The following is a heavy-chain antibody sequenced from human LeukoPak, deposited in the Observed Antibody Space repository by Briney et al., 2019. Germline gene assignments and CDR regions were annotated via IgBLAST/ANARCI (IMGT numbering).Heavy chain of an antibody. D-gene: IGHD3-22*01. CDR2: ISGRGTST. J-gene: IGHJ4*02. CDR1: GLTFSSYG. CDR3: AKDSAYYYDSSGYFLY. Sequence: GGSLRLSCVASGLTFSSYGMSWVRQAPGKGLEWVSSISGRGTSTLYADSVKGRFTISRDNSKNTLYLQMNSLRAEDTAVYYCAKDSAYYYDSSGYFLYWGQGTLVTVSS. V-gene: IGHV3-23*01.